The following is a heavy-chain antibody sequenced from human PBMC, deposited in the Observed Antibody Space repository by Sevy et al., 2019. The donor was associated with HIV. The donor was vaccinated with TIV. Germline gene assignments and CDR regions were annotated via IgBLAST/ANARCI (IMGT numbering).Heavy chain of an antibody. CDR1: GYTFTGHY. CDR3: ARVFPYCSGGSCYSPYDAFDI. CDR2: INPNSGST. D-gene: IGHD2-15*01. Sequence: ASVKVSCKASGYTFTGHYMHWVRQAPGQGLEWMGWINPNSGSTDYAQKFQGRVTLTRDTSISTAYLEQGRLTSDDTAVYYCARVFPYCSGGSCYSPYDAFDIWGQGTMVTVSS. J-gene: IGHJ3*02. V-gene: IGHV1-2*02.